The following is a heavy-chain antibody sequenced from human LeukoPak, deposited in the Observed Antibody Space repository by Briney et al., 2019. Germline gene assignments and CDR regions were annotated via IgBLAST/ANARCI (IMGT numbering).Heavy chain of an antibody. D-gene: IGHD3-22*01. CDR2: ISYSGST. V-gene: IGHV4-59*08. Sequence: SETLSLTCTVSGGSTSGYYWNWIRHPPGKGLEWIAYISYSGSTSYNPSLKSRVTISVDTSNNQFSLELTSVTAADTAVYYCARLSSGYYPPFDYWGQGTLVTVSS. CDR3: ARLSSGYYPPFDY. CDR1: GGSTSGYY. J-gene: IGHJ4*02.